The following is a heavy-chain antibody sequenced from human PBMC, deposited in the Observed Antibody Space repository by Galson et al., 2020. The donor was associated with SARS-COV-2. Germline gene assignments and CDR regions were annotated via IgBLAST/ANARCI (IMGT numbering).Heavy chain of an antibody. CDR3: ARDYDLWRGYYTDDYYGMDV. CDR2: INPNRGCT. D-gene: IGHD3-3*01. Sequence: ASVKDSCKASGYIFTGYFMHWVRHAPGQGLEWMGWINPNRGCTNYAQKFQGRATMTGDTSISTAYMELSSLRSDDTAVYYCARDYDLWRGYYTDDYYGMDVWGQGTTVTVSS. J-gene: IGHJ6*02. V-gene: IGHV1-2*02. CDR1: GYIFTGYF.